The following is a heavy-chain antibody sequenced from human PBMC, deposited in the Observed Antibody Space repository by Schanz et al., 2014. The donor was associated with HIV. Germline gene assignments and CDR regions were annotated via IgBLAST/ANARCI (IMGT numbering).Heavy chain of an antibody. J-gene: IGHJ4*02. V-gene: IGHV3-7*01. D-gene: IGHD5-12*01. Sequence: VQLVESGGGVVQPGRSLRLSCAASGFRFRSYWMSWVRQAPGKGLEWVANINGDETEKYYVDSVRGRFTISRDNAKNSLYLQMNSLRDDDMAVYYCTTDQFGGYFVHWGQGALVTVSS. CDR1: GFRFRSYW. CDR3: TTDQFGGYFVH. CDR2: INGDETEK.